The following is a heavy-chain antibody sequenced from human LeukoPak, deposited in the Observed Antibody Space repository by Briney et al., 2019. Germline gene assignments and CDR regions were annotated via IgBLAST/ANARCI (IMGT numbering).Heavy chain of an antibody. J-gene: IGHJ4*02. V-gene: IGHV1-18*01. CDR2: ISAYNGNT. D-gene: IGHD6-6*01. Sequence: GASVKVSCKASGYTFTSYGISWVRQAPGQGLEWMGWISAYNGNTNYAQKLQGRVTMTRDTSISTAYMELSRLRSDDTAVYYCATEGFESSSSVDYWGQGTLVTVSS. CDR1: GYTFTSYG. CDR3: ATEGFESSSSVDY.